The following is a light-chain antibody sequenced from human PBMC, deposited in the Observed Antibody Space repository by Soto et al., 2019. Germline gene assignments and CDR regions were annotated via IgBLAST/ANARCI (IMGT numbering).Light chain of an antibody. V-gene: IGLV4-60*02. CDR2: LEGSGSY. Sequence: QPVLTQSSSASASLGSSVKLTCTLSSGHSSYIIAWHQQQPGKAPRYLMKLEGSGSYNKGSGVPDRFSGSSSGADRYLTISNLQFEDEADYYCETWDFNTWVFGGGTKLTVL. CDR1: SGHSSYI. J-gene: IGLJ3*02. CDR3: ETWDFNTWV.